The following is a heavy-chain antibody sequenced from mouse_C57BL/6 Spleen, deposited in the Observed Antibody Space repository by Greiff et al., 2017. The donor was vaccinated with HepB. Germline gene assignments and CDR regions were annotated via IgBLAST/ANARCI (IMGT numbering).Heavy chain of an antibody. D-gene: IGHD1-1*02. Sequence: QVQLQQSGPELVKPGASVKISCKASGYAFSSSWMNWVKQRPGKGLEWIGRIYPGDGDTNYNGKFKGKATLTADKSSSTAYMQLSSLTSEDSAVYFCARDGGSYGFAYWGQGTLVTVSA. CDR1: GYAFSSSW. V-gene: IGHV1-82*01. CDR2: IYPGDGDT. CDR3: ARDGGSYGFAY. J-gene: IGHJ3*01.